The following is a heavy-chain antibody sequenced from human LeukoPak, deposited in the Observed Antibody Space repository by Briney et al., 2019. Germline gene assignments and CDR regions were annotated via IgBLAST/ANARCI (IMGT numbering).Heavy chain of an antibody. J-gene: IGHJ4*02. V-gene: IGHV3-73*01. CDR1: GFTFSTSA. CDR3: TRLNFDSGYHFDY. CDR2: IRSKANSYAT. D-gene: IGHD5-12*01. Sequence: PGGSLRLSCAASGFTFSTSAIHWVRQASGKGLEWVGRIRSKANSYATAYVASVQGRFTTSRDDSENTAYLQMNSLKSEDTAVYYCTRLNFDSGYHFDYWGQGTLVTVSS.